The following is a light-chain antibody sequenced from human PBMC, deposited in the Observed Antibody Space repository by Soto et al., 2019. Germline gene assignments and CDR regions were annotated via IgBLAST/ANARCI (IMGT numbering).Light chain of an antibody. CDR3: QQYQEWSFYT. Sequence: EVVMTQSPATLSVSPGERATLSCRASRSVASNLAWYQHKPGQGPRLLLYGASTRASGIPARFSGSGSGTEFTLTISSRQPEDFAVYYCQQYQEWSFYTFGQGTKLEIK. CDR2: GAS. J-gene: IGKJ2*01. CDR1: RSVASN. V-gene: IGKV3-15*01.